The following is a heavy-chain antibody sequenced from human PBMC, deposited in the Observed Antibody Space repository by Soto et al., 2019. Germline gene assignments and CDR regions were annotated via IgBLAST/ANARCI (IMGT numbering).Heavy chain of an antibody. CDR1: GYNFIIYY. D-gene: IGHD4-4*01. CDR2: IYPGDSDT. V-gene: IGHV5-51*01. J-gene: IGHJ6*02. CDR3: ARFSLRATVTTDFYFYGMDV. Sequence: PGESLKISCNGSGYNFIIYYIAWVRQMPGKGLEWMGFIYPGDSDTTYSPSFQGQVTISADKSISTAYLQWSSLKASDTAIYYCARFSLRATVTTDFYFYGMDVWGQGTTVTVSS.